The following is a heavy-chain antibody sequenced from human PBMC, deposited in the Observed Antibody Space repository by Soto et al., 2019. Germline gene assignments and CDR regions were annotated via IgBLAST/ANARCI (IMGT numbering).Heavy chain of an antibody. CDR2: TSWNSGSI. CDR1: GFTFDDYA. CDR3: AREDPSTQTFDY. V-gene: IGHV3-9*01. Sequence: GGSLRLSCAASGFTFDDYAMHWVRQAPGKGLEWVSGTSWNSGSIGYADSVKGRFTISRDNAKNSLYLQMNSLRAEDTALYYCAREDPSTQTFDYWGQGTLVTVSS. J-gene: IGHJ4*02.